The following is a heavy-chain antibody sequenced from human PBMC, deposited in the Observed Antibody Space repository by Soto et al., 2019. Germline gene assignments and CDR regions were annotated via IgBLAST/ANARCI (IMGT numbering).Heavy chain of an antibody. CDR2: IYYSGST. J-gene: IGHJ4*02. D-gene: IGHD6-19*01. V-gene: IGHV4-39*01. Sequence: QLQLQESGPGLVKPSETLSLTCTVSGGSISSSSYYWGWIRQPPGKGLEWIGSIYYSGSTYYNPSLKSRVTISVDTSKNQFSLKLSSVTAADTAVYYCARGSSGWYVVREEYYFDYWGQGTLVTVSS. CDR3: ARGSSGWYVVREEYYFDY. CDR1: GGSISSSSYY.